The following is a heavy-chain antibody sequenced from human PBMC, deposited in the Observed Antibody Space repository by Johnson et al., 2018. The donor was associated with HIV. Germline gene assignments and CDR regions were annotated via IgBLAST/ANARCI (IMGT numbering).Heavy chain of an antibody. V-gene: IGHV3-30*04. Sequence: QVQLVESGGGVVRPGGSLRLSCAASGFTFSSFAMHWVRQGPGKGLEWVAVSSSDESNKYYLDSVKGRFSISRDNSRKTLYLQMNSLRAEDTALYYCARDLTHYYDSHDAFDIWGQGTMVTVSS. J-gene: IGHJ3*02. CDR3: ARDLTHYYDSHDAFDI. CDR1: GFTFSSFA. CDR2: SSSDESNK. D-gene: IGHD3-22*01.